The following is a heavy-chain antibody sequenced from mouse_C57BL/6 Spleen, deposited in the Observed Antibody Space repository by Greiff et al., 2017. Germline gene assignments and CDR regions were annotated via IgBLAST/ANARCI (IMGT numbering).Heavy chain of an antibody. V-gene: IGHV5-9*01. CDR3: ASQGGVGFDY. Sequence: EVKLVESGGGLVKPGGSLKLSCAASGFTFSSYTMSWVRQTPEKRLEWVATISGGGGNTYYPDSVKGRVTISRDNAKNTLYLQMISLRSEDTALYYCASQGGVGFDYWGQGTTRTVSS. CDR1: GFTFSSYT. CDR2: ISGGGGNT. J-gene: IGHJ2*01.